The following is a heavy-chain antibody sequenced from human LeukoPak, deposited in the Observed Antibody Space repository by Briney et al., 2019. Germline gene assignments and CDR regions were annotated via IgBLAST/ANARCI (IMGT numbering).Heavy chain of an antibody. CDR2: ISGSGGST. D-gene: IGHD3-10*01. CDR1: GFTFSSYG. V-gene: IGHV3-23*01. Sequence: GGSLRLSCAASGFTFSSYGMSWVRQAPGKGLEWVSAISGSGGSTYYADSVKGRFTISRDNSKNTLYLQMNSLKTEDTAVYYCTTYWFGELFSFDIWGQGTMVTVSS. J-gene: IGHJ3*02. CDR3: TTYWFGELFSFDI.